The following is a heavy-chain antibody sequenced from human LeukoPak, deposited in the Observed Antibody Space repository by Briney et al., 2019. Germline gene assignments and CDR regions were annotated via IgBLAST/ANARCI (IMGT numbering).Heavy chain of an antibody. Sequence: PEGPLSLSCAASGFTFSSYEMNWVRQAPGKGLEWVSYISSSGNTMYYADSVKGRFTISRDNAKNSLYLQMNSLRAEDTAVYYCARGGRGIQLWYFDYWGQGTLVTVSS. CDR3: ARGGRGIQLWYFDY. CDR1: GFTFSSYE. V-gene: IGHV3-48*03. D-gene: IGHD5-18*01. CDR2: ISSSGNTM. J-gene: IGHJ4*02.